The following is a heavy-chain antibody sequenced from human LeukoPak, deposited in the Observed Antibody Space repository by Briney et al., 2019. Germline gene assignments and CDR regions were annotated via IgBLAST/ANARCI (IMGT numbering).Heavy chain of an antibody. D-gene: IGHD2-2*02. Sequence: GATVKVSCKASGYTFTSYDINWVRQATGQGLEWMGWMNPNSGNTGYAQKFQGRVTMTRNTSISTAYMELSSLRSEDTAVYYCARRPILRPSVFDPWGQGTLVTVSS. CDR3: ARRPILRPSVFDP. J-gene: IGHJ5*02. CDR2: MNPNSGNT. V-gene: IGHV1-8*02. CDR1: GYTFTSYD.